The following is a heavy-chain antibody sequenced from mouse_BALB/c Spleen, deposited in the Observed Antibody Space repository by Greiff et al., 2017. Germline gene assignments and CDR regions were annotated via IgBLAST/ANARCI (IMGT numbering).Heavy chain of an antibody. CDR2: ISYSGST. J-gene: IGHJ2*01. Sequence: DVKLQESGPGLVKPSQSLSLTCTVTGYSITSDYAWNWIRQFPGNKLEWMGYISYSGSTSYNPSLKSRISITRDTSKNQFFLQLNSVTTEDTATYYCARFYDGYYVFDYWGQGTTLTVSS. D-gene: IGHD2-3*01. V-gene: IGHV3-2*02. CDR1: GYSITSDYA. CDR3: ARFYDGYYVFDY.